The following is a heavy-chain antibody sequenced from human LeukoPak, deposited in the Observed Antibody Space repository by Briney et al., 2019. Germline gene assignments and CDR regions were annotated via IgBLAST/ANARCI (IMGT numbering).Heavy chain of an antibody. D-gene: IGHD7-27*01. J-gene: IGHJ3*02. Sequence: SETLSLTCTVSGGSLSSGDYYWSWIRQPPGKGLEWIRYIYYTGSTYYNPSLKSRVTISVDTSKNQFSLKLSSVTAADTAVYYCARDGPQLGVQKRGAFDIWGQGTMVTVSS. CDR3: ARDGPQLGVQKRGAFDI. CDR1: GGSLSSGDYY. V-gene: IGHV4-30-4*01. CDR2: IYYTGST.